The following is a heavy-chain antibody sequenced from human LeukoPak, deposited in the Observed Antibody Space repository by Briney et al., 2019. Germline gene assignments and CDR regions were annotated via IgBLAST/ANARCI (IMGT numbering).Heavy chain of an antibody. CDR2: ISYDGSDK. V-gene: IGHV3-30*18. Sequence: GGSLRLSCAASGFTFSSYGMHWVRQAPGKGLEWVAVISYDGSDKYYADSVKGRFTISRDNSKNTLYLQMNSLRAEDTAVYYCAKDRGGSNYYYYYMDVWGKGTTVTVSS. J-gene: IGHJ6*03. D-gene: IGHD2-15*01. CDR1: GFTFSSYG. CDR3: AKDRGGSNYYYYYMDV.